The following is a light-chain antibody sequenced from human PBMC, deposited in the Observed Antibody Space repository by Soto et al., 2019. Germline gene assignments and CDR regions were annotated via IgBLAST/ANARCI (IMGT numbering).Light chain of an antibody. CDR1: QSVLYSSNNKNY. CDR3: QQYYSTPLT. J-gene: IGKJ4*02. CDR2: WAS. V-gene: IGKV4-1*01. Sequence: IVMTQSPDSLAVSLGERVTINCKSSQSVLYSSNNKNYLAWYQQKPGQPPKLLIYWASTLESGVPDRFSGGGSGTDFTLTISSLQAEDVAVYYCQQYYSTPLTFGGGTKVDIK.